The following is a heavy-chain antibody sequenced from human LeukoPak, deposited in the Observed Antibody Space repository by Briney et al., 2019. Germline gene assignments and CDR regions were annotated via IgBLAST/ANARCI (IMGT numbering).Heavy chain of an antibody. Sequence: GGSLRLSCAASGFTFSSYSMNWVRQAPGKGLEWVSYIISSSSTIYYADSVKGRFTISRDNAKNSLYLQMNSLRAEDTAVYYCARDAVKGSGSYNNYFDYWGQGTLVTVSS. D-gene: IGHD3-10*01. CDR3: ARDAVKGSGSYNNYFDY. CDR2: IISSSSTI. CDR1: GFTFSSYS. V-gene: IGHV3-48*04. J-gene: IGHJ4*02.